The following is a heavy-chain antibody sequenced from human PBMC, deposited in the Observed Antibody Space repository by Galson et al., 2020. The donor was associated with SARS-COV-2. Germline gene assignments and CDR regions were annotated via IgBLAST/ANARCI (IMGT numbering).Heavy chain of an antibody. D-gene: IGHD1-26*01. CDR1: GFTFSSYA. J-gene: IGHJ3*02. CDR2: ISYDGSNK. V-gene: IGHV3-30*17. Sequence: GGSLRLSCAASGFTFSSYAMHWVRQAPGKGLEWVAVISYDGSNKYYADSVKGRFTISRDNSKNTLYLQMNSLRAEDTAVYYCARAGVGSYYSAFDIWGQVTMVTVSS. CDR3: ARAGVGSYYSAFDI.